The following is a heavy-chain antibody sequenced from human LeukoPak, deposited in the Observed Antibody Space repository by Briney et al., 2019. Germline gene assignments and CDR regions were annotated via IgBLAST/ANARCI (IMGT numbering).Heavy chain of an antibody. Sequence: SETLSLTCTVSGGSISSGGYYWSWIRQHPGKGLEWIGYIYYSGSTNYNPSLKSRVTISVDTSKNQFSLKLSSVTAADTAVYYCARVQEPYYYYGMDVWGQGTTVTVSS. CDR3: ARVQEPYYYYGMDV. V-gene: IGHV4-61*08. J-gene: IGHJ6*02. CDR1: GGSISSGGYY. CDR2: IYYSGST. D-gene: IGHD1-14*01.